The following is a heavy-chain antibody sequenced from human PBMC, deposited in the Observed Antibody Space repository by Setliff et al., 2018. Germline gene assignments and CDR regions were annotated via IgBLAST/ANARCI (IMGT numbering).Heavy chain of an antibody. D-gene: IGHD3-22*01. CDR1: GGSISSSSYY. J-gene: IGHJ3*02. CDR3: ARGKIRITMIVVPTGGAFDI. CDR2: IYYSGST. V-gene: IGHV4-39*07. Sequence: LSLTCTVSGGSISSSSYYWGWIRQPPGKGLEWIGSIYYSGSTYYNPSLKSRVTISVDTSKNQFSLKLSSVTAADTAVYYCARGKIRITMIVVPTGGAFDIWGQGTMVTVS.